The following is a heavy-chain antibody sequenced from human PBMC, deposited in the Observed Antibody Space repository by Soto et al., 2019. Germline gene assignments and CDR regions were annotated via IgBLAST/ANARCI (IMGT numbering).Heavy chain of an antibody. CDR1: GFTFSSYG. D-gene: IGHD2-8*01. J-gene: IGHJ4*02. CDR3: AREGYCTNGVCPSEGGFDY. Sequence: GGSLRLSCAASGFTFSSYGMHWVRQAPGKGLEWVAVIWYDGSNKYYADSVKGRFTISRDNSKNTLYLQMNSLRAEDTAVYYCAREGYCTNGVCPSEGGFDYWGQGTLVTVSS. V-gene: IGHV3-33*01. CDR2: IWYDGSNK.